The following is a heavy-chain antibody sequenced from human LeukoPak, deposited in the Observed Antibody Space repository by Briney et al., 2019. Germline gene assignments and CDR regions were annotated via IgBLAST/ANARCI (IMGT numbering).Heavy chain of an antibody. J-gene: IGHJ4*02. CDR2: INPNSGGT. Sequence: GASVKVSCKASGYTFTGYYMHWVRQAPGQGLEWMGWINPNSGGTNYAQKFQGRVTMTRDTSISTAYMELSRLRSDDTAVYYCAREVTFGGVNATDYWGQGTLVTVSS. CDR3: AREVTFGGVNATDY. CDR1: GYTFTGYY. D-gene: IGHD3-16*01. V-gene: IGHV1-2*02.